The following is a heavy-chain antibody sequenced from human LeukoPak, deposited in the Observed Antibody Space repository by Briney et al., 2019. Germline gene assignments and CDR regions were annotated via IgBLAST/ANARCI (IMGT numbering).Heavy chain of an antibody. CDR1: GYTFTSYG. CDR2: ISAYNGNT. V-gene: IGHV1-18*01. J-gene: IGHJ4*02. D-gene: IGHD3-3*01. CDR3: ARSDYDFWSGYLGY. Sequence: GASVKVSCKASGYTFTSYGISWVRQAPGQGLEWMGWISAYNGNTNYAQKLQGRVTMTTDTSTSTAYMELRSLRSDDTAVYYCARSDYDFWSGYLGYWGQGTLVTVSS.